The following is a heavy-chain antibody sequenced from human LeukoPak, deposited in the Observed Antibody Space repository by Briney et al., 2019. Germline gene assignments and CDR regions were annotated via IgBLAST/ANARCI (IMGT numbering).Heavy chain of an antibody. J-gene: IGHJ3*02. Sequence: SETLSLTCTVSGGSISSYYWSWIRQPPGKGLEWIGYIYYSGSTNYNPSLKSRVTISVDTSKNQFSLKLSSVTAADTAVYYCARDSNQIHTIFGVVDDAFDIWGQGTMVTVSS. V-gene: IGHV4-59*01. CDR1: GGSISSYY. CDR2: IYYSGST. CDR3: ARDSNQIHTIFGVVDDAFDI. D-gene: IGHD3-3*01.